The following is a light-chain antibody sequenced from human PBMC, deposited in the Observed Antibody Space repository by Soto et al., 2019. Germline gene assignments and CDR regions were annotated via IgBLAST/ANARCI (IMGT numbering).Light chain of an antibody. CDR2: AAS. J-gene: IGKJ4*01. V-gene: IGKV3D-15*01. CDR3: QQYNNRPLLT. CDR1: QSVSSN. Sequence: EIVMTQSPATLSVSPGERATLSCRASQSVSSNLAWYQQKPGQAPRLLIYAASTRATGIPDRFSGSGSGTEFTLTISSLQSEDFAVYYCQQYNNRPLLTFGGGTKVEIK.